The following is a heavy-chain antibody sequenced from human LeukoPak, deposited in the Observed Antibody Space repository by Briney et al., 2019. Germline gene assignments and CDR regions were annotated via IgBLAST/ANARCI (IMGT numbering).Heavy chain of an antibody. CDR3: VRGYSYGFYFDY. Sequence: ASVKVSCKTSGYSFTGYYIHWVRQAPGQGLEWMGRINPNSGGPNYGQKFQGTVTMTRDTSISTAYLELSNLRSDDSAAYYCVRGYSYGFYFDYWGQGSLVTVSS. D-gene: IGHD5-18*01. V-gene: IGHV1-2*06. CDR2: INPNSGGP. CDR1: GYSFTGYY. J-gene: IGHJ4*02.